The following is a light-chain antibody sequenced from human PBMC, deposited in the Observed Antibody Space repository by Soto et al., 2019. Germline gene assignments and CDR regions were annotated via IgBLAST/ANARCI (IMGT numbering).Light chain of an antibody. V-gene: IGLV2-8*01. Sequence: QSVLTQPPSASGSPGQSVAISCTGTSSDVGGYNYVSWYQQHPGKAPKLMIYEVNKRPSGVPDRFSGSKSGNTASLAISGLQSEDEADYYCAGWEDSLNGVIFGGGTKLTVL. CDR1: SSDVGGYNY. CDR3: AGWEDSLNGVI. CDR2: EVN. J-gene: IGLJ2*01.